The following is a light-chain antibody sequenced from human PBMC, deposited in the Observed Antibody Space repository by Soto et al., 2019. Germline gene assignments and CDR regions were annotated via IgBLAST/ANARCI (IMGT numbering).Light chain of an antibody. CDR1: SSDVGGYNY. CDR2: DVS. V-gene: IGLV2-14*01. CDR3: SSYTSSSTRLYV. J-gene: IGLJ1*01. Sequence: QSALTQPASVSGSPGQSITISCTGTSSDVGGYNYVSWYQQHPGKAPKLMIYDVSNRPSGVSNRFSGAKSGNTASLTISGLQAEDEADYYSSSYTSSSTRLYVFGTGTKVTVL.